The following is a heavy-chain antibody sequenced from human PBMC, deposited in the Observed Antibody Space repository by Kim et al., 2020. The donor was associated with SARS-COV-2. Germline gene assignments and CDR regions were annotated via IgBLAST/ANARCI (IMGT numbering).Heavy chain of an antibody. CDR2: IYYSGST. D-gene: IGHD3-10*01. CDR3: ASWESVSGSGWAFDI. Sequence: SETLSLTCTVSGGSISSSSYYWGWIRQPPGKGLEWIGSIYYSGSTYYNPSLKSRVTISVDTSKNQFSLKLSSVTAADTAVYYCASWESVSGSGWAFDIWGQGTMVTVSS. CDR1: GGSISSSSYY. V-gene: IGHV4-39*01. J-gene: IGHJ3*02.